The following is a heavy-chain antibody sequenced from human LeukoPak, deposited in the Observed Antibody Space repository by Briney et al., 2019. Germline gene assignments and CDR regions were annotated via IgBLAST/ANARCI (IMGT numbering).Heavy chain of an antibody. CDR1: GFTFRNYW. V-gene: IGHV3-66*01. Sequence: GGSLRLSCAASGFTFRNYWMSWIRQAPGKGLEWVSVIYSGGSTYYADSVKGRFTISRDNSKNTLYLQMNSLRAEDTAVYYCARGGPAAGRFDYWGQGTLVTVSS. J-gene: IGHJ4*02. CDR3: ARGGPAAGRFDY. CDR2: IYSGGST. D-gene: IGHD6-13*01.